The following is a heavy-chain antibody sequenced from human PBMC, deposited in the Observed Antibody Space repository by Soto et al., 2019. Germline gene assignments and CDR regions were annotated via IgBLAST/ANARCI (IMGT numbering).Heavy chain of an antibody. J-gene: IGHJ4*02. CDR2: ISWTGEKI. Sequence: GGSLRLSCEASGFTFDDYAMHWVRQAPGKGLEWVSGISWTGEKICYADSVKGRFTISRDNSKNFLFLQMDSLRVEDTAVYYCAKDRHPDGIWTFDYWGQGAPVTVSS. V-gene: IGHV3-9*01. CDR1: GFTFDDYA. D-gene: IGHD3-9*01. CDR3: AKDRHPDGIWTFDY.